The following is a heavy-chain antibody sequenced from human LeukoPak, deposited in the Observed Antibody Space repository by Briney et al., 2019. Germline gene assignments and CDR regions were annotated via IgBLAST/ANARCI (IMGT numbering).Heavy chain of an antibody. Sequence: SETLSLTCTVSVDSISNYYWSWIRQPPGKGLEWIGYIYYTGSTNYNPSFKSRVTISVGTSKNQFSLKLSSVTAADTAVYYCAARRAYYFDYWGQGTLVTVSS. V-gene: IGHV4-59*01. CDR3: AARRAYYFDY. CDR1: VDSISNYY. J-gene: IGHJ4*02. CDR2: IYYTGST.